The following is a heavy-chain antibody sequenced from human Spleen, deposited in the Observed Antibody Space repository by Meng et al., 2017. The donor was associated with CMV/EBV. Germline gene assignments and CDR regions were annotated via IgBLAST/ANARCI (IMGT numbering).Heavy chain of an antibody. Sequence: SVKVSCKASGDTFSSYTISWVRQAPGQGLVWMGRILPLLDIINYAQEFQGRLTITADKSTSTAYMELSSLRSEDTAVYYCARDPTTTTPSYYFDYWGQGTLVTVSS. CDR2: ILPLLDII. D-gene: IGHD5-12*01. CDR1: GDTFSSYT. J-gene: IGHJ4*02. V-gene: IGHV1-69*04. CDR3: ARDPTTTTPSYYFDY.